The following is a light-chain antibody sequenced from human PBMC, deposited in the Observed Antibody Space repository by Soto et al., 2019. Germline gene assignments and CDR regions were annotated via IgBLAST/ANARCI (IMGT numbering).Light chain of an antibody. CDR2: GAS. CDR1: QSVSSN. CDR3: QQYNNCPHT. J-gene: IGKJ5*01. Sequence: EIVMTQSPATLSVSPGERATLSCRASQSVSSNLAWYQQKPGQAPRLLIYGASTRATGISARFSGSRSGTEFTLTISSLQSEDFAVYYCQQYNNCPHTFGQGTRLEIQ. V-gene: IGKV3-15*01.